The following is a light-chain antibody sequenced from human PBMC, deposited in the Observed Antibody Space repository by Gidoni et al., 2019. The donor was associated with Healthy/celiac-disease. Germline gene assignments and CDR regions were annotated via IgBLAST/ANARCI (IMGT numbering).Light chain of an antibody. V-gene: IGKV1-39*01. Sequence: DIQTTQSPSSLSASVGDRVTITCRASQSISSYLNWYQQKPGKAPKLLIYAASSLQSGVPSRFSGSGSGTDFTLTISSLQPEDFATYYCQQSYSTPGTFGPGTKVDIK. CDR3: QQSYSTPGT. CDR2: AAS. CDR1: QSISSY. J-gene: IGKJ3*01.